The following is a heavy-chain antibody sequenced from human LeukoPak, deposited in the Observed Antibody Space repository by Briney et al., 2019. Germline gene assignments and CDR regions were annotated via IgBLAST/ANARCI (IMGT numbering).Heavy chain of an antibody. J-gene: IGHJ6*03. D-gene: IGHD2-8*01. V-gene: IGHV4-59*01. CDR2: IYYSGST. CDR1: GGSISSYY. Sequence: SETLSLTCTVSGGSISSYYWSWVRQPPGKGLEWIGYIYYSGSTNYNPSLKSRVTISVDTSKNQFSLKLSSVTAADTAVYYCARAFSGVGYYYYMDVWGKGTTVTISS. CDR3: ARAFSGVGYYYYMDV.